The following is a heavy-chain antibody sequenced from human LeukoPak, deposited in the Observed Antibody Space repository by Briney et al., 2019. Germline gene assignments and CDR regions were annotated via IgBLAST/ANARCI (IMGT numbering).Heavy chain of an antibody. D-gene: IGHD4-17*01. J-gene: IGHJ4*02. CDR2: IYSGGST. V-gene: IGHV3-66*01. Sequence: GSLRLSCAASGFTVSSNYMSWVRQAPGKGLEWVSVIYSGGSTYYADSVKGRFTISRDNSKNTLYLQMNRLRAEDTAVYYCARVDYGDYGFDYWGQGTLVTVSS. CDR3: ARVDYGDYGFDY. CDR1: GFTVSSNY.